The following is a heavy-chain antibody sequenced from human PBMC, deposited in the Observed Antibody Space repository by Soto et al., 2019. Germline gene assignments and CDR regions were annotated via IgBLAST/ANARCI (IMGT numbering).Heavy chain of an antibody. CDR3: ARPNCSSTSCRAYYYGMDV. CDR1: GYSFTSYW. CDR2: IDPSDSYT. V-gene: IGHV5-10-1*01. J-gene: IGHJ6*02. D-gene: IGHD2-2*01. Sequence: GESLKISCKGSGYSFTSYWISWVRQMPGKGLEWMGRIDPSDSYTNYSPSFQGHVTVSADKSISTAYLQWSSLKASDTAMYYCARPNCSSTSCRAYYYGMDVWGQGTTVTVSS.